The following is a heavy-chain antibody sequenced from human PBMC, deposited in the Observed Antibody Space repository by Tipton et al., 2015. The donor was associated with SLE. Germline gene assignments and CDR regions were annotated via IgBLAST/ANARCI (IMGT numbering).Heavy chain of an antibody. CDR2: ISAYNGNT. J-gene: IGHJ4*02. D-gene: IGHD2-15*01. CDR1: GYSFTSFG. V-gene: IGHV1-18*01. Sequence: QSGPEVKKPGASVKVSCQASGYSFTSFGISWVRQAPGQGLEWMGWISAYNGNTNYAQKFQGRVTINADESTSTAYIELTSLRSEDTAVYYCARVGIGATPDYWGQGTLVTVSS. CDR3: ARVGIGATPDY.